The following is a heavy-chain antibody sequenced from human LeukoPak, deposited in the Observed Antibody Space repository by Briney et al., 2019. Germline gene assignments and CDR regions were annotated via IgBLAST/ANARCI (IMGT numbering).Heavy chain of an antibody. CDR2: ISSSSSYI. CDR3: ARDVHGPGYYYYIDV. J-gene: IGHJ6*03. Sequence: GGPLRLSCAASGFTFNSYSMNWVRQAPGKGLEWVSSISSSSSYIYYADSVRGRFTISRDNAKNSLYLQMNSLRAEDTAVYYCARDVHGPGYYYYIDVWGKGTTVTVSS. CDR1: GFTFNSYS. V-gene: IGHV3-21*01.